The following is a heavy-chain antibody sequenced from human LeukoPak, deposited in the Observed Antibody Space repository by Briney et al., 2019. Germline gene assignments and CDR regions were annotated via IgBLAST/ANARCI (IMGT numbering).Heavy chain of an antibody. CDR3: ARDSWGTMSRGKPEYFQH. CDR1: GYTFTGYY. CDR2: INPNSGGT. D-gene: IGHD3-22*01. V-gene: IGHV1-2*02. J-gene: IGHJ1*01. Sequence: ASVKVSCKASGYTFTGYYMHWVRQAPGQGLEWMGWINPNSGGTNYAQKFQGRVTMTRDTSISTAYMELSRLRSDDTAVYYCARDSWGTMSRGKPEYFQHWGQGTLVTVSS.